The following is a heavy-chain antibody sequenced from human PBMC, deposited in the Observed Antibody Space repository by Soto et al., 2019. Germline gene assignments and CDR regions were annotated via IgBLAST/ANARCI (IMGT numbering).Heavy chain of an antibody. CDR3: ARDLARHDGDYGPGNEFGY. D-gene: IGHD4-17*01. Sequence: EVQLVESGGGLVKPGGSLRLSCAASGFTFSSYSMNWVRQAPGKGLEWVSSISSSSSYIYYADSVKGRFTISRDNAKNSLYLQRNSLRAEDTAVYYCARDLARHDGDYGPGNEFGYWGQGTLVTVSS. CDR1: GFTFSSYS. V-gene: IGHV3-21*01. J-gene: IGHJ4*02. CDR2: ISSSSSYI.